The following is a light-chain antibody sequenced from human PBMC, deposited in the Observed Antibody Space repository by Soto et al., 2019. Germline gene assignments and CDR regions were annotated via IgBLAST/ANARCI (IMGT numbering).Light chain of an antibody. CDR2: DVS. CDR3: CSYSASDSLL. CDR1: SSDVGSYNY. V-gene: IGLV2-11*01. J-gene: IGLJ2*01. Sequence: QSALTQPRSVSGSPGESVTISCSGTSSDVGSYNYVSWYQQYPGKAPKVMIYDVSERPSEVPVRFSGSKSGNTASLTISGLQAEDEAEYFCCSYSASDSLLFGGGTKLTVL.